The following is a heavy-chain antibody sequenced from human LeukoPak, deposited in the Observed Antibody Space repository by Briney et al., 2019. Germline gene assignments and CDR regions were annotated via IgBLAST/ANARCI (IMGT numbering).Heavy chain of an antibody. D-gene: IGHD3-10*01. CDR1: GYTFTGYY. V-gene: IGHV1-2*02. CDR2: INPNSGGT. J-gene: IGHJ4*02. Sequence: ASVKLSCKASGYTFTGYYMHWVRHAPGQGLEWMGWINPNSGGTNYAQKFQGRVTMTRDTSISTAYMELSRLRSDDTAVYYCARVVRRDGYKIFDYWGQGTLVTVSS. CDR3: ARVVRRDGYKIFDY.